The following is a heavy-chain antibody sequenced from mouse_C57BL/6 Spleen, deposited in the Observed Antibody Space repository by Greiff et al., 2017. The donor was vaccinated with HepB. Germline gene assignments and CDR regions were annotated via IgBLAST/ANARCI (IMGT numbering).Heavy chain of an antibody. CDR3: TSPKYYGSSYMADY. CDR1: GYTFTDYE. CDR2: INPETGGT. D-gene: IGHD1-1*01. J-gene: IGHJ2*01. Sequence: VQLQQSGAELVRPGASVTLSCKASGYTFTDYEMHWVKQTPVHGLEWIGAINPETGGTAYNQKFKGKAILTADKSSSTAYMELRSLTSEDSAVYDCTSPKYYGSSYMADYWGQGTTLTVSS. V-gene: IGHV1-15*01.